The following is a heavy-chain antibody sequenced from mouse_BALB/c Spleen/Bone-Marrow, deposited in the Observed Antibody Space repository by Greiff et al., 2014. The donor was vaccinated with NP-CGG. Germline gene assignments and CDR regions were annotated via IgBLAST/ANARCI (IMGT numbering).Heavy chain of an antibody. CDR1: GYPFTSYW. CDR3: TPRLRY. CDR2: IYPGSGST. V-gene: IGHV1S22*01. Sequence: LKQSGSELVRPGALVKLSCKASGYPFTSYWMHWVKPRPGQGLEWIGNIYPGSGSTNYDEKFKSKATLTVDTSSSTAYMQLSSLTSEDSAVYYCTPRLRYWGQGPTLTVSA. J-gene: IGHJ2*01. D-gene: IGHD1-2*01.